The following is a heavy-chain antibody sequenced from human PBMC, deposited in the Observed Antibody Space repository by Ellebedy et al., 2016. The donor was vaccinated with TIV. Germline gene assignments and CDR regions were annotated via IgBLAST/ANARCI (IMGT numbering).Heavy chain of an antibody. CDR2: INNNGGST. CDR3: HGGNFQH. CDR1: GFTFSSYA. V-gene: IGHV3-64D*06. J-gene: IGHJ1*01. D-gene: IGHD4-23*01. Sequence: GGSLRLSXAASGFTFSSYAMHWVRQAPGKGLEYVSYINNNGGSTYYADSVKGRFTISRDNSKNTLYLQMSSLKPEDTAVYYCHGGNFQHWGQGTLVTVSS.